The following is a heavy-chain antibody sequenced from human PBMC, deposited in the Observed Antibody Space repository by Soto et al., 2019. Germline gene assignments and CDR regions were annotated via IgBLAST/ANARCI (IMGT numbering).Heavy chain of an antibody. D-gene: IGHD2-21*02. J-gene: IGHJ4*02. CDR1: RFTFSSYG. CDR3: ARGGLTDYLDY. CDR2: IWYDGSNK. Sequence: QVQLVESGGGVVQPGRSLRLSCAASRFTFSSYGMHWVRQAPGKGLEWVAVIWYDGSNKYYADSVKGRFTISRDNSKNTLYLQMNSLRAEDTAVYYCARGGLTDYLDYWGQGTLVTVSS. V-gene: IGHV3-33*01.